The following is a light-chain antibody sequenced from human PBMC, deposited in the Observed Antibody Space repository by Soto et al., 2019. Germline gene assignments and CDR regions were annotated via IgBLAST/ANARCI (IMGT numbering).Light chain of an antibody. CDR3: QQLNSYPIT. V-gene: IGKV1-9*01. CDR2: AAS. J-gene: IGKJ5*01. CDR1: QGINTF. Sequence: IQLTQSPSFLSPSVGCRVTITXXASQGINTFLAWYQQKAGKAPKLLIYAASTLQSGVPSRFSGSGSGTDFTLTISSLQSEDFATYYCQQLNSYPITSAQRSRLEI.